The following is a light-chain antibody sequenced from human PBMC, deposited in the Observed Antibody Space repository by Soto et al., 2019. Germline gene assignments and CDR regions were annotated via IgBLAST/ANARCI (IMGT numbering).Light chain of an antibody. Sequence: QSALTQPASVSGSPGQSITISCTGTSSDVGGYNYVSWYQQHPGKAPKLMIYDVSNRPSGVSNRFSGSKSGNTASLTISGLQAEYEADYYGSSYTSSSLYVFGTGTKLTVL. CDR1: SSDVGGYNY. CDR2: DVS. V-gene: IGLV2-14*01. J-gene: IGLJ1*01. CDR3: SSYTSSSLYV.